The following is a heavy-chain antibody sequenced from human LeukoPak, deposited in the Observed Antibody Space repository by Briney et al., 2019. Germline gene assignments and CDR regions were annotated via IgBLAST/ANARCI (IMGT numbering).Heavy chain of an antibody. Sequence: PGGSLRLSCAASGFTFSSYGMSWVRQAPGKGLEWVSAISGSGGSTYYADSVKGRFTISRDNSKNTLYLQMNSLRAEDTAVYYCASTKIQLWFDFDYWGQGTLVTVSS. V-gene: IGHV3-23*01. CDR1: GFTFSSYG. D-gene: IGHD5-18*01. CDR2: ISGSGGST. J-gene: IGHJ4*02. CDR3: ASTKIQLWFDFDY.